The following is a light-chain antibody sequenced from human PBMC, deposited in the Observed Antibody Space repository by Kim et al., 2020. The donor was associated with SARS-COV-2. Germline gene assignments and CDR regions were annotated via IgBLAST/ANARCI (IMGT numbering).Light chain of an antibody. J-gene: IGKJ2*01. CDR2: AAS. CDR3: QQTYSIPLV. CDR1: QSVNQH. Sequence: SSSVGRRVTITCRASQSVNQHLHWYQHRPGKAPKLLINAASSLESGVPSRFSGSGSGTDFTLTISSVQPEDFGTYYCQQTYSIPLVFGQGTKLEI. V-gene: IGKV1-39*01.